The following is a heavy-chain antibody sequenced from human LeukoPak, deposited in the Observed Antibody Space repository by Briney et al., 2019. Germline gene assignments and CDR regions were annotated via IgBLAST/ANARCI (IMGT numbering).Heavy chain of an antibody. Sequence: GGSLRLSCAASGFTFSSYGMHWVRQAPGKGLEGVAVISYDGSNKYYADSVKGRFTISRDNSKNTLYLQMNSLRAEDTAVYYCAKNTDYGSGSYFGGGEYYFDYWGQGTLVTVSS. J-gene: IGHJ4*02. CDR2: ISYDGSNK. V-gene: IGHV3-30*18. CDR1: GFTFSSYG. D-gene: IGHD3-10*01. CDR3: AKNTDYGSGSYFGGGEYYFDY.